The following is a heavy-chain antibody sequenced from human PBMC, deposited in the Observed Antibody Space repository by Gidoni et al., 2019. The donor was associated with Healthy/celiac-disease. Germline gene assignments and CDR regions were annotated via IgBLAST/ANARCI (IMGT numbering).Heavy chain of an antibody. D-gene: IGHD2-8*01. CDR3: ARHSYRGVYWFDP. CDR2: IYYRGST. V-gene: IGHV4-59*08. CDR1: GGSISSYY. J-gene: IGHJ5*02. Sequence: QVQLQESGPGLVKPSETLSLTCTVSGGSISSYYWSWIRQPPGKGLEWMGYIYYRGSTNYNPSLKSRVTISVDTSNNQFSLKLSSVTAADTAVYYCARHSYRGVYWFDPWGQGTLVTVSS.